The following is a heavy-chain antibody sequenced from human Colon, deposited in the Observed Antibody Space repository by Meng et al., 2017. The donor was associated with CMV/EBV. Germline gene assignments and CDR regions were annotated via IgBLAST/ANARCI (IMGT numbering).Heavy chain of an antibody. Sequence: GESLKISCAASGFTFSSYWMSWVRQAPGKGLEWVANIKQDGSEKYYVDSVKGRFTISRDNAKNSLYLQMNSLRAEDTAVYYCARDSTSSYHWRILDVFDIWGQGTMVTVSS. CDR1: GFTFSSYW. CDR2: IKQDGSEK. V-gene: IGHV3-7*01. CDR3: ARDSTSSYHWRILDVFDI. J-gene: IGHJ3*02. D-gene: IGHD3-22*01.